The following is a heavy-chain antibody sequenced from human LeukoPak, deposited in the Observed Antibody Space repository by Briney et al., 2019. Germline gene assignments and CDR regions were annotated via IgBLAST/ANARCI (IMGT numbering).Heavy chain of an antibody. CDR1: GFTFSSYG. CDR3: ARDWGRAFDY. Sequence: GRSLRLSCAASGFTFSSYGMHWVRQAPGKGLEWVAVISYDGSNKYYADSVKGRFAISRDNSKNTLYLQMNSLRAEDTAVYYCARDWGRAFDYWGQGTLVTVSS. CDR2: ISYDGSNK. J-gene: IGHJ4*02. V-gene: IGHV3-30*03. D-gene: IGHD3-16*01.